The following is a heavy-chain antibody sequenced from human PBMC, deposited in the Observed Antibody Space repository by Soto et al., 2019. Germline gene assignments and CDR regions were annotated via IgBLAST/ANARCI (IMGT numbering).Heavy chain of an antibody. V-gene: IGHV4-39*01. CDR1: GDSISSGFYF. J-gene: IGHJ5*02. CDR3: ARHPYSNLWYNWLDP. Sequence: QLQLQESGPGLVKPSETLSLTCTVYGDSISSGFYFWGWVRQPPGKGLEWIGTIYYSGSTYYTPSLKSRVTISVDTSQNQFSLRLSSVTAADTAMYYCARHPYSNLWYNWLDPWGQGTLVTVSS. CDR2: IYYSGST. D-gene: IGHD6-13*01.